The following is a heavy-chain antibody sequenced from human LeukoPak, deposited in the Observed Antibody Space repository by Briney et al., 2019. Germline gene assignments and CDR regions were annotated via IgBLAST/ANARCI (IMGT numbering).Heavy chain of an antibody. CDR3: ARPYYYDSRIDP. CDR1: GGSISSGDYY. CDR2: MYYSGST. J-gene: IGHJ5*02. V-gene: IGHV4-30-4*01. Sequence: SETLSLTCTVSGGSISSGDYYRSWIRQPPGKGLEWIAYMYYSGSTYYNPSLKSRVTMSADTSKNQLSLKLSSVTAADTAVYYCARPYYYDSRIDPWGQGILVTVSS. D-gene: IGHD3-22*01.